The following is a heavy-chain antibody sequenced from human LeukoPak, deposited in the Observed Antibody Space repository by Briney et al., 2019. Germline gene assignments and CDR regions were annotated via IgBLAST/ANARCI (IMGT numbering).Heavy chain of an antibody. CDR2: ISSSSSYT. Sequence: PGGSLRLSCAASGFTFSDYYTSWIRQAPGKGLEWVSYISSSSSYTNYADSVKGRFTISRDNAKNSLYLQMNSLRAEDTAVYYCASGYAPATDYYYYGMDVWCKGTTVTVSS. J-gene: IGHJ6*04. V-gene: IGHV3-11*06. D-gene: IGHD5-12*01. CDR1: GFTFSDYY. CDR3: ASGYAPATDYYYYGMDV.